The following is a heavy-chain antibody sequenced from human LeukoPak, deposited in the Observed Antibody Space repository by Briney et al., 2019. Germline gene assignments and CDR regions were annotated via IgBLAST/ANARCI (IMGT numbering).Heavy chain of an antibody. CDR1: GFTFSSYG. Sequence: PGGSLRLSCAASGFTFSSYGMHWVRQAPGKGLEWVAVISYDGSNKYYADSVKGRFTISRDNSKNTLYLQMNSLKAEDTAVYYCAKDIGYGDFLYYYGMDVWGQGTTVTVSS. J-gene: IGHJ6*02. CDR3: AKDIGYGDFLYYYGMDV. D-gene: IGHD4-17*01. V-gene: IGHV3-30*18. CDR2: ISYDGSNK.